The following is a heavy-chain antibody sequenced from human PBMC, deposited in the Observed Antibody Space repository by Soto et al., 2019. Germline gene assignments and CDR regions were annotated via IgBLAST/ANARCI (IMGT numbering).Heavy chain of an antibody. Sequence: QVQLVQSGAEVKKPGASVKVSCKASGYTFTSYDINWVRQATGQGLEWMGWMNPNSGNTGYAQKFQGRGTMTRNTSITTAYMELRSLGSEDTAVYYCARAGVPTRIAVAGTRVRWFDPWGQGTLVTVSS. V-gene: IGHV1-8*01. CDR2: MNPNSGNT. J-gene: IGHJ5*02. D-gene: IGHD6-19*01. CDR1: GYTFTSYD. CDR3: ARAGVPTRIAVAGTRVRWFDP.